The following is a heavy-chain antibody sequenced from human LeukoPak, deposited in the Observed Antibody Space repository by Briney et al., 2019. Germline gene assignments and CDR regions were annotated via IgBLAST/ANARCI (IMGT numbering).Heavy chain of an antibody. Sequence: PSETLSPTCTVSGGSVSSGSYYWSWIRQPPGKGLEWIGYIYYSGSTNYSPSLKSRVTISVDTSKNQFSLKLSSVTAADTAVYYCARGPDYYDSSGYSYNWFDPWGQGTLVTVSS. J-gene: IGHJ5*02. V-gene: IGHV4-61*01. CDR1: GGSVSSGSYY. CDR2: IYYSGST. CDR3: ARGPDYYDSSGYSYNWFDP. D-gene: IGHD3-22*01.